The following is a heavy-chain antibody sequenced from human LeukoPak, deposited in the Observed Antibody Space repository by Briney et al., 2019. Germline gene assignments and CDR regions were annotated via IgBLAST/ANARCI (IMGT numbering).Heavy chain of an antibody. V-gene: IGHV1-18*01. CDR2: ISAYSGNT. Sequence: ASVKVSRKASGYTFTSYGLSWVRQAPGQGLEWMGWISAYSGNTNYAQKLQGRVTMTTDTSTSTAYMELRSLRSDDTAVYYCARTLADYGGISYYSDYWGQGTLVTVSS. D-gene: IGHD4-23*01. J-gene: IGHJ4*02. CDR3: ARTLADYGGISYYSDY. CDR1: GYTFTSYG.